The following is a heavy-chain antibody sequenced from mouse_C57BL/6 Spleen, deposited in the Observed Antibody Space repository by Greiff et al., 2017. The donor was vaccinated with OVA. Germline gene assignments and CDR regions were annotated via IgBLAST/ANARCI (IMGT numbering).Heavy chain of an antibody. CDR1: GFTFSDAW. Sequence: DVQLQESGGGLVQPGGSMKLSCAASGFTFSDAWMDWVRQSPEKGLEWVAEIRNKANNHATYYAESVKGRFTISRDDSKSSVYLQMSSLRAEDTGIYYCTFYDGYYWFAYWGQGTLVTVSA. J-gene: IGHJ3*01. V-gene: IGHV6-6*01. CDR3: TFYDGYYWFAY. CDR2: IRNKANNHAT. D-gene: IGHD2-3*01.